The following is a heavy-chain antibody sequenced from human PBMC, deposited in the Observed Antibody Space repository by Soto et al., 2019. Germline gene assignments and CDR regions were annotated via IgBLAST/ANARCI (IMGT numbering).Heavy chain of an antibody. V-gene: IGHV4-31*03. CDR3: ARVRGHAFDI. Sequence: QVQLQESGPGLVKPSQTLSLNCSVSGGSINTDDYYWSWIRQHAGQGLEWIGYIFYSGTNYYNPSIKSRISITLDTSKHQFSLEMSSVTAADTAMYYCARVRGHAFDIRGQGTMVTVSS. CDR1: GGSINTDDYY. D-gene: IGHD3-10*01. CDR2: IFYSGTN. J-gene: IGHJ3*02.